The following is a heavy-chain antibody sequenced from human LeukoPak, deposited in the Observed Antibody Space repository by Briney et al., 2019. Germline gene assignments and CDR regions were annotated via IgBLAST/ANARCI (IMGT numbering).Heavy chain of an antibody. D-gene: IGHD6-19*01. CDR2: ISAYNGNT. CDR1: GYTSTSNG. V-gene: IGHV1-18*01. Sequence: GASAKVSCKASGYTSTSNGISWVRQAPGQGLEWMGWISAYNGNTNYAQKLQGRVTMTTDTSTSTAYMELRSLRSDDTAVYYCARGDGQWLVGYYYYYGMDVWGQGTTVTVSS. CDR3: ARGDGQWLVGYYYYYGMDV. J-gene: IGHJ6*02.